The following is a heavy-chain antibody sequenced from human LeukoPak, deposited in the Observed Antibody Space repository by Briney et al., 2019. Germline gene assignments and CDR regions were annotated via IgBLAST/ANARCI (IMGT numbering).Heavy chain of an antibody. Sequence: SETLSLTCTVSGGSISSSSYYWGWIRQPPGKGLEWIGSIYYSGSTYYNPSLKSRVTISVDTSKNQFSLKLSSVTAADTAVYYCARAGLYDYGDYESAFDIWGQGTMVTVSS. CDR2: IYYSGST. CDR1: GGSISSSSYY. CDR3: ARAGLYDYGDYESAFDI. J-gene: IGHJ3*02. V-gene: IGHV4-39*07. D-gene: IGHD4-17*01.